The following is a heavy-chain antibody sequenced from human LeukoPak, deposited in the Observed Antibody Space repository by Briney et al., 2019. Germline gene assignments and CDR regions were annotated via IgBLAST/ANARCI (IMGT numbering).Heavy chain of an antibody. D-gene: IGHD7-27*01. CDR1: GGSFSSGSYY. J-gene: IGHJ4*02. Sequence: SETLSLTCTVSGGSFSSGSYYWSWIRQPPGKGLEWIGYIYYSGSTYYNPSLKSRVTISVDTSRNQFSLRLSSVTAADTAVYYCARAGETGEFDYWGQGTLVTVSS. CDR3: ARAGETGEFDY. V-gene: IGHV4-30-4*08. CDR2: IYYSGST.